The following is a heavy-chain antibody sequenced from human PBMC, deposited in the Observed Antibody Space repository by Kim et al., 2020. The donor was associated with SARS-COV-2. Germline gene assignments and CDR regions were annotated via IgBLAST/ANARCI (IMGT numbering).Heavy chain of an antibody. J-gene: IGHJ4*02. D-gene: IGHD2-8*01. CDR3: AKSIVLMLYAILGYFDY. Sequence: GGSLRLSCAASGFTFSSYAMSWVRQAPGKGLEWVSAISGSGGSTYYADSVKGRFTIARDNSKNTLYLQMNSLRAEDTAVYYCAKSIVLMLYAILGYFDYWGQGTLVTVSS. CDR2: ISGSGGST. V-gene: IGHV3-23*01. CDR1: GFTFSSYA.